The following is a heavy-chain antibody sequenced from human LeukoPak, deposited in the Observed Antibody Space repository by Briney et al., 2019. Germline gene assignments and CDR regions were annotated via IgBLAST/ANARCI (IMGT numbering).Heavy chain of an antibody. CDR3: AKVETSGGANYYALDY. D-gene: IGHD4/OR15-4a*01. J-gene: IGHJ4*02. V-gene: IGHV3-23*01. CDR1: GFTFSSYA. CDR2: ISGSDGST. Sequence: GGSLRLSCAASGFTFSSYAMTWVRQAPDKGLEWVSAISGSDGSTNYADSVKGRFTISRDDSQNTLYLQMNSLSAEDTAVYYCAKVETSGGANYYALDYWGQGTLVTVSS.